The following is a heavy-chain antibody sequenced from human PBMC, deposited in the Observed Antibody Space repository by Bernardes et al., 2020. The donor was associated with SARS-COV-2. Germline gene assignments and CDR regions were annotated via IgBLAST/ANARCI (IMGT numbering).Heavy chain of an antibody. Sequence: VGSLILSCAVSGFNFNAYWMHWVRQVPEQGLVWVSRINEDGSTTNYADSVKGRFTISRDNAKNTLYLQMNSLRADDTAVYYCARGSGNYYHDYWGQGTLVTVSS. CDR2: INEDGSTT. J-gene: IGHJ4*02. D-gene: IGHD3-10*01. CDR3: ARGSGNYYHDY. CDR1: GFNFNAYW. V-gene: IGHV3-74*01.